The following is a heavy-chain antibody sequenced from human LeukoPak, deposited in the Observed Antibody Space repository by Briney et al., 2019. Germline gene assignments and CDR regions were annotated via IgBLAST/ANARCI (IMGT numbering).Heavy chain of an antibody. V-gene: IGHV4-59*01. CDR2: IYYSGST. CDR3: ARDKGLPQTFDI. J-gene: IGHJ3*02. D-gene: IGHD5/OR15-5a*01. Sequence: SETLSLTCTVSGGSISSYYWSWIRQPPGKGLEWIGYIYYSGSTNYNPSLKSRVTISVDTSKNQFSLKLSSVTAADTAVYYCARDKGLPQTFDIWGQGTMVTVSS. CDR1: GGSISSYY.